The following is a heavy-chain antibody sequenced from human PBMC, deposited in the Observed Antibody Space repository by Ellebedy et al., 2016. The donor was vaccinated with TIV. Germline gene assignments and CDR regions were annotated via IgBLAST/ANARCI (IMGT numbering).Heavy chain of an antibody. Sequence: ASVKVSCKASGYTFTGYYLHWVRQAPGQGLEWMGWISPDSGGINYAQKFQGKITMTTDTSTTTAYMELRNLRSDDTAVYYCAREMYNFYMDVWGKGTTVTVSS. CDR1: GYTFTGYY. J-gene: IGHJ6*03. CDR2: ISPDSGGI. V-gene: IGHV1-2*02. CDR3: AREMYNFYMDV.